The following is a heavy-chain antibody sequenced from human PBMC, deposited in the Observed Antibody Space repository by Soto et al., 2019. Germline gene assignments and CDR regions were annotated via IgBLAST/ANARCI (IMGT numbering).Heavy chain of an antibody. CDR2: IVVGSGNT. CDR1: GFTFTSSA. Sequence: SVKVSCKASGFTFTSSAVQWVRQARGQRLEWIGWIVVGSGNTNYAQKFQERVTITRDMSTSTAYMELSSLRSEDTAVYYCAGHWNYRPYYYYGMDVWGQGTTVTV. CDR3: AGHWNYRPYYYYGMDV. V-gene: IGHV1-58*01. J-gene: IGHJ6*02. D-gene: IGHD1-7*01.